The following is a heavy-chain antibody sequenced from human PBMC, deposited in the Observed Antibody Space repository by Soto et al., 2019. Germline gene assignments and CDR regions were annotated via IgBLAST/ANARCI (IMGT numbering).Heavy chain of an antibody. J-gene: IGHJ5*02. V-gene: IGHV3-73*01. CDR2: IRSKANSYAT. Sequence: PGGSLRLSCAASGFTFSGSAMHWVRQASGKGLEWVGRIRSKANSYATAYAASVKGRFTISRDDSKNTAYLQMNSLKTEDTAVYYCTRSLRYSSSWYPFDPWGQGTLVTVSS. D-gene: IGHD6-13*01. CDR3: TRSLRYSSSWYPFDP. CDR1: GFTFSGSA.